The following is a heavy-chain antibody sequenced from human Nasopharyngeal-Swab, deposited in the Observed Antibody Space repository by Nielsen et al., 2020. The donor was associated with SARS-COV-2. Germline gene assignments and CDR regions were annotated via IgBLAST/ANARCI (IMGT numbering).Heavy chain of an antibody. CDR2: INWNGGST. D-gene: IGHD3-22*01. CDR1: GFTFDDYG. J-gene: IGHJ4*02. V-gene: IGHV3-20*04. Sequence: GGSLRLSCEASGFTFDDYGMSWVRQAPGKGLEWVSGINWNGGSTGYADSVKGRFTISRDNAKNSLYLQMNSLRAEDTALYYCARDYYDSSGSAKGNDYWGQGTLVTVSS. CDR3: ARDYYDSSGSAKGNDY.